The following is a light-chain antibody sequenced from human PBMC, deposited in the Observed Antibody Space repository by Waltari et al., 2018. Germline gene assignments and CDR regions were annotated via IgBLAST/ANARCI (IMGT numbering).Light chain of an antibody. V-gene: IGKV1-8*01. CDR1: QSISSY. Sequence: AIRITQSPSSLSASTGDRVTITCRASQSISSYLAWYQQKPGKAPKVLIYAASTLQSGVPSRFSGSGSGTDFTLTISCLQSEDFAIYYCQQYYSSPPTFGQGTKVEVK. CDR3: QQYYSSPPT. J-gene: IGKJ1*01. CDR2: AAS.